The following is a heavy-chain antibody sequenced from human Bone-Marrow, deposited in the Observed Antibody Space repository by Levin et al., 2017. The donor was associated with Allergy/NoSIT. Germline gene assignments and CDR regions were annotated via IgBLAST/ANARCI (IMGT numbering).Heavy chain of an antibody. CDR3: ARAPLNYYASTGDAFDI. Sequence: HGESLKISCKGSGYSFTAYWVGWVRQLPGKGLDWMGIIYPGDSHTRYSSSFQGQVTISADKSISTAYLQWSSLQASDTAMYYCARAPLNYYASTGDAFDIWGQGTMVTVSS. CDR1: GYSFTAYW. J-gene: IGHJ3*02. V-gene: IGHV5-51*01. CDR2: IYPGDSHT. D-gene: IGHD3-22*01.